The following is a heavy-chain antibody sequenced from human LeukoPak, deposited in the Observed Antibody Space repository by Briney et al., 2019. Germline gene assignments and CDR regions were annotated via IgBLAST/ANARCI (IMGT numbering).Heavy chain of an antibody. CDR2: IYYSGST. V-gene: IGHV4-39*01. J-gene: IGHJ2*01. Sequence: SETLSLTCTVSGGSINTTSYYWGWIRQPPGKGLEWIRSIYYSGSTSYNPSLNSRVTISVDTSKKQFSLKLSSVTAADTAVYYCARHVRWLQLTLYFDIWGRGTLVTVSS. D-gene: IGHD5-24*01. CDR3: ARHVRWLQLTLYFDI. CDR1: GGSINTTSYY.